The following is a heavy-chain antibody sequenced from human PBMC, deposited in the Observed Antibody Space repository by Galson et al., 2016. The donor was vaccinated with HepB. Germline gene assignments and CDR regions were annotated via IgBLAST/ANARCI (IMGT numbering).Heavy chain of an antibody. Sequence: SLRLSCAASGFIFSTYAMNWVRQAPGKGLEWVSSIRGSGGGIDYADSVKGRFTISRDNSKNTLYLQMSSLRAEDTALYYCAKDVAVAGHGEYFDYWGQGTLVTVSS. CDR1: GFIFSTYA. V-gene: IGHV3-23*01. CDR3: AKDVAVAGHGEYFDY. CDR2: IRGSGGGI. D-gene: IGHD6-19*01. J-gene: IGHJ4*02.